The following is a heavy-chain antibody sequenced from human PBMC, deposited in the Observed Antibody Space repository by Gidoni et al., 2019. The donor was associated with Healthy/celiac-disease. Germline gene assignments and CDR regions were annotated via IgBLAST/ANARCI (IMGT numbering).Heavy chain of an antibody. D-gene: IGHD4-17*01. CDR3: ARDRAVTREGHLDY. V-gene: IGHV3-33*01. Sequence: QVQLVESGGGVVQPGRSLRLSCAASGFTFISYGMHWVRQAPGTGLGWVAVIWYDGSNKYYADSVKGRFTISRDNSKNTLYLQMNSLRAEDTAVYYCARDRAVTREGHLDYWGQGTLVTVSS. CDR1: GFTFISYG. J-gene: IGHJ4*02. CDR2: IWYDGSNK.